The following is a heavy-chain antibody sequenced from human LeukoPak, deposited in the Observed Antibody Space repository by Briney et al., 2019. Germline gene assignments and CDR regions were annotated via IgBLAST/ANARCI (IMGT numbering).Heavy chain of an antibody. D-gene: IGHD3-10*01. CDR2: LYSGSTT. V-gene: IGHV3-53*01. Sequence: PGGSLTLSCEGSGFSVSTKYMNWVRQAPGKGLEWVSILYSGSTTYYTDSVKGRFTVSRDDSKNTLYLHMNSLGVEDTAVYYCARVGDHYHWYLDVWGRGTLVTASS. CDR3: ARVGDHYHWYLDV. CDR1: GFSVSTKY. J-gene: IGHJ2*01.